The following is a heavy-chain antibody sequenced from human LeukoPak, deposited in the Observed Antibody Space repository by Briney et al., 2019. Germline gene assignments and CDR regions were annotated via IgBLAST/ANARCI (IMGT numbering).Heavy chain of an antibody. CDR1: GFTFRSYG. J-gene: IGHJ2*01. D-gene: IGHD3-10*01. CDR3: AKDPGWFGEDKNWYFDL. Sequence: GGSLRLSCAASGFTFRSYGMSWVRQAPGKGPEWVSAINDGGVYTYYEDSVKGRFTISRDNSQNTLFLQMNSLRVEDTAVYYCAKDPGWFGEDKNWYFDLWGRGTLVTVSS. V-gene: IGHV3-23*01. CDR2: INDGGVYT.